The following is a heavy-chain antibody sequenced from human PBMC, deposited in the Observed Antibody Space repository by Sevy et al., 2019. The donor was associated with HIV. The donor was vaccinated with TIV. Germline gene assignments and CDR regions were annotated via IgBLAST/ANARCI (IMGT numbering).Heavy chain of an antibody. J-gene: IGHJ4*02. V-gene: IGHV1-18*01. CDR2: ISGFNGDT. CDR3: VRGTTFYDFWTGGDY. Sequence: ASVKVSCKASGYTFTNYAISWVRQAPGQGLEWMGWISGFNGDTKNTEKFQGRFTMTTDTSTKTAYMDLESLRTDDTAVYYCVRGTTFYDFWTGGDYWGQGTLVTVSS. D-gene: IGHD3-3*01. CDR1: GYTFTNYA.